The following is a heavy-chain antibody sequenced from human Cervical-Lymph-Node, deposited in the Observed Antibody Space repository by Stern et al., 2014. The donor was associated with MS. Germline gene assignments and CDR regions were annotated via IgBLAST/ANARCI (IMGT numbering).Heavy chain of an antibody. CDR2: IIPIFHSA. CDR1: GGTFSDYA. Sequence: VQLVQSGAEVDKPGSSVKVSCKASGGTFSDYAINWVRQAPGQGLEWMGGIIPIFHSANYAQKFQGRVKITADESTSTAYMDLSSLRSEDTAVYYCARPNMIGAFYFDSWGQGTLVTVSS. CDR3: ARPNMIGAFYFDS. V-gene: IGHV1-69*01. J-gene: IGHJ4*02. D-gene: IGHD3-22*01.